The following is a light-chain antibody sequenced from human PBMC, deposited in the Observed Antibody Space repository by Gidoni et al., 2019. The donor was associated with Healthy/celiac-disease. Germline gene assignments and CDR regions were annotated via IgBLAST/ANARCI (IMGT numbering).Light chain of an antibody. CDR1: QSVLYSSNNKNY. J-gene: IGKJ2*03. CDR3: QQYYSTPPLYS. CDR2: WAS. V-gene: IGKV4-1*01. Sequence: DIVMTQSPDSLAVSLGERATINCKSSQSVLYSSNNKNYLAWYQQKPGQPPKLLFYWASTRESGVPDRFSGSGSGTDFTLTISSLQAEDVAVYYCQQYYSTPPLYSFGQGTKLEIK.